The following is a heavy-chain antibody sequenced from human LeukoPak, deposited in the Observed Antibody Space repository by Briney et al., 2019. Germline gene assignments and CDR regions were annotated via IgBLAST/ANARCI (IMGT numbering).Heavy chain of an antibody. Sequence: ASVKVSCKASGYTFTDYYMHWVRQAPGQGLEWMGWINPNSGGTNYAQKFQGRVTMTRDTSISTAYMELSRLRSDDTAVYYCARGDILTGYYYYYYMDVWGKGTTVTISS. CDR2: INPNSGGT. CDR1: GYTFTDYY. J-gene: IGHJ6*03. V-gene: IGHV1-2*02. D-gene: IGHD3-9*01. CDR3: ARGDILTGYYYYYYMDV.